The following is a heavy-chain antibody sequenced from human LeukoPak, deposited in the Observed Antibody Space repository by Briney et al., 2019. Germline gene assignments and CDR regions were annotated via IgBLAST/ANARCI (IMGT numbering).Heavy chain of an antibody. V-gene: IGHV1-8*01. CDR3: ARAELPEVSVAGGAFDI. CDR2: MNPNSGNT. Sequence: GASVKVSCKASGYTFTSYDINWVRQATGQGLEWMGWMNPNSGNTGYAQKFQGRVTMTGNTSISTAYMELSSLRSEDTAVYYCARAELPEVSVAGGAFDIWGQGTMVTVSS. J-gene: IGHJ3*02. CDR1: GYTFTSYD. D-gene: IGHD6-19*01.